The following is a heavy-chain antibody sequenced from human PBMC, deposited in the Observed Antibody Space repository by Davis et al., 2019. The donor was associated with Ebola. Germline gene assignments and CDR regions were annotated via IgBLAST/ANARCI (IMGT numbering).Heavy chain of an antibody. CDR2: ISYDGSNK. CDR3: ARDSGRGPRGAFDI. CDR1: GFTFSSYA. Sequence: GESLKISCAASGFTFSSYAMHWVRQAPGKGLEWVAVISYDGSNKYYADSVKGRFTISRDNSKNTLYLQMNSLRAEDTAVYYCARDSGRGPRGAFDIWGQGTIVTVSS. V-gene: IGHV3-30-3*01. D-gene: IGHD3-10*01. J-gene: IGHJ3*02.